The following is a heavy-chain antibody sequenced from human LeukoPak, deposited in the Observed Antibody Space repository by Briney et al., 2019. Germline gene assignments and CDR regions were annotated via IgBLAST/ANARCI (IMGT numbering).Heavy chain of an antibody. V-gene: IGHV3-7*01. CDR2: IKEDGSEK. Sequence: GGSLRLSCAASGFPFSYYWMRWVRQAPGKGLEWVANIKEDGSEKYYVDSVRGRFTVSIDNAKNSLYLQMSSLRAEDTAVYYCLSTSGPWGQGTLVTVSS. J-gene: IGHJ5*02. CDR1: GFPFSYYW. D-gene: IGHD1-26*01. CDR3: LSTSGP.